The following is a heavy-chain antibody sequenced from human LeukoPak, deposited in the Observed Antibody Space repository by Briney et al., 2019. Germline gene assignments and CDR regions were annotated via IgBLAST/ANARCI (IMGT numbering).Heavy chain of an antibody. J-gene: IGHJ4*02. CDR1: GFTFGSYW. V-gene: IGHV3-74*01. Sequence: GGSLRLSCAASGFTFGSYWMHWVRQAPGKGLVWVSRINSDGSSTSYADSVKGRFTISRDNAKNTLYLQMNSLGAKDTAVYYCARVSNSIPDYWGQGTLVTVSS. D-gene: IGHD2/OR15-2a*01. CDR3: ARVSNSIPDY. CDR2: INSDGSST.